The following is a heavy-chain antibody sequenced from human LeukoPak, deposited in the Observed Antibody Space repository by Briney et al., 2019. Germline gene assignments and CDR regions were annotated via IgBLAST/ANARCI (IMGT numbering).Heavy chain of an antibody. D-gene: IGHD3-22*01. CDR2: ISACNGNT. CDR1: GFTFTSYD. CDR3: ARDRKSSGRYYFDY. V-gene: IGHV1-18*01. Sequence: ASVKVSCKASGFTFTSYDINWVRQASGQGLEWMGWISACNGNTNYAQKLQGRVTMTTDTSTSTVYMELSSLRSEDTAVYYCARDRKSSGRYYFDYWGQGTLVTVSS. J-gene: IGHJ4*02.